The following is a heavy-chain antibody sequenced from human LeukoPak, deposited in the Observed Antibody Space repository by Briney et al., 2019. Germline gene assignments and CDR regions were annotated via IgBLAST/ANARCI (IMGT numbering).Heavy chain of an antibody. Sequence: GGSLRLSCAASGFTFSSYWMSGVRQAPGKGLEWVANMNQDGSEKYYVDSVKGRFTISRDNAKNSLYLQMNTLRAEDTAVYYCARGGELLRPADYWGQGALVTVSS. CDR2: MNQDGSEK. CDR3: ARGGELLRPADY. J-gene: IGHJ4*02. CDR1: GFTFSSYW. D-gene: IGHD1-26*01. V-gene: IGHV3-7*01.